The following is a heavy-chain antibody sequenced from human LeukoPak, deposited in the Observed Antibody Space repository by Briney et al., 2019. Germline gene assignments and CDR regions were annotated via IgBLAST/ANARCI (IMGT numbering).Heavy chain of an antibody. CDR2: IKQDGSEK. Sequence: GGSLRLSCAASGFTFSSYWMSWVRQAPGKGPEWVANIKQDGSEKYYVDSVKGRFTVSRDNAKNPVSLQMNSLRAEDTAMYYCVRDRRYCGSTSCIGEFDYWGQGTLVTVSS. CDR3: VRDRRYCGSTSCIGEFDY. V-gene: IGHV3-7*03. D-gene: IGHD2-2*01. CDR1: GFTFSSYW. J-gene: IGHJ4*02.